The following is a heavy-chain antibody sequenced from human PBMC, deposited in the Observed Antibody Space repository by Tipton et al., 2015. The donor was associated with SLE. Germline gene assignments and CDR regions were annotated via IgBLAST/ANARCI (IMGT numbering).Heavy chain of an antibody. V-gene: IGHV4-4*07. CDR1: GDSMNSHY. CDR3: ARDSGYCAGGVCYTLYYFEY. J-gene: IGHJ4*02. CDR2: IYTTGST. Sequence: LSLTCTVSGDSMNSHYWSWIRQSAGKGLEWIGRIYTTGSTTYNPFLQSRVTMSVDTSKKQFSLKLTSLTAADTAVYFCARDSGYCAGGVCYTLYYFEYWGQGRLVTVSS. D-gene: IGHD2-8*02.